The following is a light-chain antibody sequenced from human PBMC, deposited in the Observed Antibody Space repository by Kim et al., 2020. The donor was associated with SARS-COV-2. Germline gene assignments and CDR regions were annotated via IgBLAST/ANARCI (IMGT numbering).Light chain of an antibody. Sequence: ASLSVSPGERATLSCRASQSISSNLAWYQQKPGQAPRLLIYGASTRATGIPVRFSGSGSGTEFTLTISSLQSEDFAVYYCQHIGTFGPGTKVDIK. J-gene: IGKJ3*01. CDR1: QSISSN. CDR3: QHIGT. V-gene: IGKV3-15*01. CDR2: GAS.